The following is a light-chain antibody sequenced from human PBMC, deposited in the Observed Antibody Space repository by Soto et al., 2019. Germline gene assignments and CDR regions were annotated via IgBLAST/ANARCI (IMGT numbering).Light chain of an antibody. V-gene: IGLV2-14*01. CDR1: MRDIGAYNL. CDR3: SSFTSRSSLI. CDR2: EVR. Sequence: QSALTQPASVSGSPEQSITIFCAGTMRDIGAYNLVSWYQQHPGRAPQLIIYEVRNRPSGSSFRFSGSKSGNTASLTISGLQAEDEADYYCSSFTSRSSLIFGGGTKLTVL. J-gene: IGLJ2*01.